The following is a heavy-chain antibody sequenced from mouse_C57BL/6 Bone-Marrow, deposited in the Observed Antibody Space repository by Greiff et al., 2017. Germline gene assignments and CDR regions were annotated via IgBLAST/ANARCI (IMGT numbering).Heavy chain of an antibody. CDR3: ARGRYYGSSPYWYFDV. J-gene: IGHJ1*03. CDR1: GFTFSSYA. Sequence: EVQLVESGGGLVKPGGSLKLSCAASGFTFSSYAMSWVRQTPEKRLEWVATISDGGSYTYYPDNVKGRFTISRDNAKNNLYLQMSHLKSEDTAMYYCARGRYYGSSPYWYFDVWGTGTTVTVSS. D-gene: IGHD1-1*01. CDR2: ISDGGSYT. V-gene: IGHV5-4*01.